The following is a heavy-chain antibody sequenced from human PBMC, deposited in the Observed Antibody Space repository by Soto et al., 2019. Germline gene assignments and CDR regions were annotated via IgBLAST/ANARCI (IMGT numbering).Heavy chain of an antibody. CDR1: GFTFSNYA. V-gene: IGHV3-74*01. CDR2: ISTDGSIT. J-gene: IGHJ4*02. CDR3: ARDTDGLHY. Sequence: GGSLSLSCAASGFTFSNYAMVWVRQAPGKGLVWVSCISTDGSITNYADSVKGRFTISRDNAKNTLYLQMNSLRAEDTALYYCARDTDGLHYWGQGTMVTVSS.